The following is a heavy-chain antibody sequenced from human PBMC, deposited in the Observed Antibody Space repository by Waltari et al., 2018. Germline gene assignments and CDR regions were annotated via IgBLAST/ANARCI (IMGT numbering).Heavy chain of an antibody. CDR1: GYSVTTTIY. D-gene: IGHD2-21*02. V-gene: IGHV4-38-2*01. CDR3: AKNVTGGFFNS. Sequence: QVLLRESGPGLVRPSATLALTCAVSGYSVTTTIYWGWIRQTPGKGLEWIGSAYNSGSTNYNPSLKSRVTISVDTSRNQFSLELRSVTAADTAIYYCAKNVTGGFFNSWGQGALVIVSS. J-gene: IGHJ4*02. CDR2: AYNSGST.